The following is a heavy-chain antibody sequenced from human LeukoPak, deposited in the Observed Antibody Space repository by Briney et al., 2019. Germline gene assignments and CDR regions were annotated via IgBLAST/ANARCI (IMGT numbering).Heavy chain of an antibody. CDR3: ARAVGATTIYYYYMDV. Sequence: ASVNVSCKASGGTFSSYAISWVRQAPGQGLEWMGGIIPIFGTANYAQKFQGRVTITADESTSTAYMELSSLRSEDTAVYYCARAVGATTIYYYYMDVWGKGTTVTVSS. J-gene: IGHJ6*03. CDR2: IIPIFGTA. V-gene: IGHV1-69*01. CDR1: GGTFSSYA. D-gene: IGHD1-26*01.